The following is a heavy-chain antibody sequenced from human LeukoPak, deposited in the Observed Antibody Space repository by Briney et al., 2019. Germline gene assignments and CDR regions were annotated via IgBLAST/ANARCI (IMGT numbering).Heavy chain of an antibody. CDR1: GYSFTSYW. D-gene: IGHD3-10*01. Sequence: GESLKISCKGSGYSFTSYWIGWVRQMPGKGLEWMGIIYPGDSDTRYSPSFQGQVTISADKSISTAYLQWSSLKASDTAMYYCARRGRGNYWYYGMDVWGQGTTVTVSS. CDR3: ARRGRGNYWYYGMDV. J-gene: IGHJ6*02. CDR2: IYPGDSDT. V-gene: IGHV5-51*01.